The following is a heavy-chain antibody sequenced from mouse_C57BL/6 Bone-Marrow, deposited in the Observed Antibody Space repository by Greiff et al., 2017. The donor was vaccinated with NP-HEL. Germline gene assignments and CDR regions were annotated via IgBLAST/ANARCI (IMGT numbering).Heavy chain of an antibody. CDR1: GYTFTSYW. D-gene: IGHD2-3*01. Sequence: VQLQQSGAELVRPGSSVKLSCKASGYTFTSYWMHWVKQRPIQGLEWIGNIDPSDSETHYNQKFKDKATLTVDKSSSTAYMQLSSLTSEDSAVYYCASIYDGYYWYFDVWGTGTTVTVSS. V-gene: IGHV1-52*01. J-gene: IGHJ1*03. CDR3: ASIYDGYYWYFDV. CDR2: IDPSDSET.